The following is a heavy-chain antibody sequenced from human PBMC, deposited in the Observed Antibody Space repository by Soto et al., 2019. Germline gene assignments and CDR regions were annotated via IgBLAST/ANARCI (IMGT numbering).Heavy chain of an antibody. CDR3: ARGRYYGSGSYPNPSGMDV. CDR2: ISAYNGNT. CDR1: GYTFTSYG. J-gene: IGHJ6*02. Sequence: ASVKVSCKASGYTFTSYGISWVRQAPGQGLEWMGWISAYNGNTNYAQKLQGRVTMTTDTSTSTAYMELRSLRSDDTAVYYCARGRYYGSGSYPNPSGMDVWGQGTTLTVSS. V-gene: IGHV1-18*04. D-gene: IGHD3-10*01.